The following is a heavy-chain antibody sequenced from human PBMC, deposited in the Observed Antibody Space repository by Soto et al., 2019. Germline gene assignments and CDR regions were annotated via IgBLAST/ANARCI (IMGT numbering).Heavy chain of an antibody. D-gene: IGHD3-10*01. Sequence: PGGSLRLSCAASGFTFSSYAMSWVRQAPGKGLEWVSSISGSGGSTYYADSVKGRFTISRDNSKNTLYLQMNSLRAEDTAVYYCAKDVAMVQGLYDYWGQGTLVTVPQ. CDR2: ISGSGGST. CDR1: GFTFSSYA. CDR3: AKDVAMVQGLYDY. J-gene: IGHJ4*02. V-gene: IGHV3-23*01.